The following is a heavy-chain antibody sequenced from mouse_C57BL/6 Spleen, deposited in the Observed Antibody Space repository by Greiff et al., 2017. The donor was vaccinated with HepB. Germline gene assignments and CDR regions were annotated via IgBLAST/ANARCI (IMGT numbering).Heavy chain of an antibody. J-gene: IGHJ4*01. CDR1: GFTFSSYA. Sequence: EVQLVESGGGLVKPGGSLKLSCAASGFTFSSYAMSCVRQTPEKRLEWVATISDGGSYTYYPDNVKGRFTISRDNAKNNLYLQMSHLKSEDTAMYYCARDTAYPYYYAMDYWGQGTSVTVSS. CDR3: ARDTAYPYYYAMDY. CDR2: ISDGGSYT. D-gene: IGHD1-2*01. V-gene: IGHV5-4*01.